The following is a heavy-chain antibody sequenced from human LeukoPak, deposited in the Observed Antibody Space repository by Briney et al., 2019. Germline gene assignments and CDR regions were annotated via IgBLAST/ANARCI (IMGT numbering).Heavy chain of an antibody. J-gene: IGHJ4*02. CDR3: AKDRGYSYGYFDY. V-gene: IGHV3-30*18. CDR1: GFTFSSYG. CDR2: ISYDGSNK. Sequence: PGGSLRLSCAASGFTFSSYGMHWVRQAPGKGLEWVAVISYDGSNKYYADSVKGRFTISRDNSKNTLYLQMNSLRAEDTAVYYCAKDRGYSYGYFDYWGQGTLATVSS. D-gene: IGHD5-18*01.